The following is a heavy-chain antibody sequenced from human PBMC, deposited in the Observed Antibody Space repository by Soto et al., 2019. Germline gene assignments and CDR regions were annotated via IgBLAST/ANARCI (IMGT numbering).Heavy chain of an antibody. V-gene: IGHV4-59*01. D-gene: IGHD3-3*01. CDR3: ARGELFGGYYYYYYGMDV. CDR2: LYNTGST. J-gene: IGHJ6*02. Sequence: SETLSLTCTVSGTSISRYYWSWIRQSPGKGLEWIGYLYNTGSTIYNPSLKSRVTISVDTSKNQFSLKMNSVTAADTAVYYCARGELFGGYYYYYYGMDVWGQGTTVS. CDR1: GTSISRYY.